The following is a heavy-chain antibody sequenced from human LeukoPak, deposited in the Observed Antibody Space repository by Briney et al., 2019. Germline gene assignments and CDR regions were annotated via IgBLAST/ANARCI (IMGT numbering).Heavy chain of an antibody. CDR1: GYTFTSYY. J-gene: IGHJ6*02. CDR2: INPKSGGT. V-gene: IGHV1-2*02. CDR3: AREDSGSNYYYYGMDV. D-gene: IGHD6-6*01. Sequence: ASVKVSCKASGYTFTSYYMHWVRQAPGQGLEWMGMINPKSGGTNYAQKFQGRVTMTRDTSLSTAYMELTRLKSDDTAVYFCAREDSGSNYYYYGMDVWGQGTTVTVSS.